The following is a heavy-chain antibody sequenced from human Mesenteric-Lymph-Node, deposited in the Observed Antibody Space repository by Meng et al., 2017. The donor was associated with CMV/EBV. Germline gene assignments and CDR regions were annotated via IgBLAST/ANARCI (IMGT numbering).Heavy chain of an antibody. J-gene: IGHJ4*02. CDR2: IIPRLGTA. CDR1: TFNSYA. CDR3: AAGYYYGSGSYSQYFDH. Sequence: TFNSYASSWVRQAPGQGLEWMGAIIPRLGTANYEQKFQGRVTITADESTSKVFMDLSSLRSEDTAVYYCAAGYYYGSGSYSQYFDHWGQGTLVTVSS. V-gene: IGHV1-69*01. D-gene: IGHD3-10*01.